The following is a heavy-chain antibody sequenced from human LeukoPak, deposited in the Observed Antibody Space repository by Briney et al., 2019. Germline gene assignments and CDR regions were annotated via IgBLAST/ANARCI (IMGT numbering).Heavy chain of an antibody. J-gene: IGHJ6*03. Sequence: ASVKVSCKASGGTFSSYAISWVRQAPGQGLEWMGGIIPIFGTANYAQKFQGRVTITADKSTSTAYMELSSLRSEDTAVYYCASGYSYQDYYYYMDAWGKGTTVTISS. CDR3: ASGYSYQDYYYYMDA. D-gene: IGHD5-18*01. CDR2: IIPIFGTA. CDR1: GGTFSSYA. V-gene: IGHV1-69*06.